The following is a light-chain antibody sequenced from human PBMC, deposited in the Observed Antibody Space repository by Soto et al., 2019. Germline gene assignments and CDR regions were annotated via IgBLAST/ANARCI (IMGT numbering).Light chain of an antibody. V-gene: IGLV2-14*01. Sequence: SALTQPASVYGSPGQSITISCTGTSSDVGGYNYVSWYQQHPGKAPKLMIYDVSNRPSGVSNRFSGSKSGNTASLTISGLQAEDEADYYCSSYTSSSTYVFGTGNKVTV. J-gene: IGLJ1*01. CDR3: SSYTSSSTYV. CDR1: SSDVGGYNY. CDR2: DVS.